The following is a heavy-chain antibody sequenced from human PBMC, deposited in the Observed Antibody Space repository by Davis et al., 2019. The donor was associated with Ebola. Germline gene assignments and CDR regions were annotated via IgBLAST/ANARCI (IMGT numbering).Heavy chain of an antibody. Sequence: ASVKVSCKASGYTFTGYNVHWVRQAPGQGLEWMGRIITSSGGTNYAQKFQGRVTITADTSSSTAYMELSSLRSEDTAVYYCASTPRLPKKENSSGMDVWGQGTMVTVSS. J-gene: IGHJ6*02. D-gene: IGHD2-15*01. CDR3: ASTPRLPKKENSSGMDV. CDR2: IITSSGGT. V-gene: IGHV1-2*06. CDR1: GYTFTGYN.